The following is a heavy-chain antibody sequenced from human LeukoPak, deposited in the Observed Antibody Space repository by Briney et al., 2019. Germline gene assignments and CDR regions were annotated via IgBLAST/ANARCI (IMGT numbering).Heavy chain of an antibody. D-gene: IGHD2-15*01. CDR3: ARGFGNCSGGSCYYGFDY. V-gene: IGHV1-8*01. CDR1: GYTFTSYD. J-gene: IGHJ4*02. Sequence: ASVKVSCKASGYTFTSYDINWVRQATGQGLEWMGWMNPNSGNTGYAQKFQGRVTMTRNTSISTAYMEQSSLRSEDTAVYYCARGFGNCSGGSCYYGFDYWGQGTLVTVSS. CDR2: MNPNSGNT.